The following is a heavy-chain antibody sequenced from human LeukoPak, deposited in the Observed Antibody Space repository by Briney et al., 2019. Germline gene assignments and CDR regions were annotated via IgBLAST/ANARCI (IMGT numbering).Heavy chain of an antibody. J-gene: IGHJ3*02. V-gene: IGHV3-48*03. D-gene: IGHD3-9*01. Sequence: GGSLRLSCAASGFTFTNYEMNWVRQAPGKGLEWVSYISSSTSTIYYADSVKGRFTISRDNAKSSLYLQMNSLRAEDTAVYYCARELRTPYDILGRGNAFDIWGQGTRVTVSS. CDR1: GFTFTNYE. CDR2: ISSSTSTI. CDR3: ARELRTPYDILGRGNAFDI.